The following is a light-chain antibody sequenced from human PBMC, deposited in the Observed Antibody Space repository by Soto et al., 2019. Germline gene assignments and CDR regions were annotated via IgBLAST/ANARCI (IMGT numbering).Light chain of an antibody. J-gene: IGKJ5*01. Sequence: EIVLTQSPGTLSLSPGERATLSCRAIQSVSNTYLAWYQQKPGQAPRLLIFAASSRANGIPDRFSGSGSGTDFTLTISRLEPEDCAVYYCQHYGTSPPITFGQGTRLEIK. CDR2: AAS. CDR3: QHYGTSPPIT. V-gene: IGKV3-20*01. CDR1: QSVSNTY.